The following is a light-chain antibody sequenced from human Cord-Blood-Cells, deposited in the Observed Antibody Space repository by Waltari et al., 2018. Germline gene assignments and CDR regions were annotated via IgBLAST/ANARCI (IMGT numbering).Light chain of an antibody. CDR1: SGSVSPSYY. J-gene: IGLJ3*02. CDR2: STN. V-gene: IGLV8-61*01. CDR3: VLYMGSGISV. Sequence: QTVVTQEPSFSVSPVGTVTLTCGLSSGSVSPSYYPSWYQQTPGQAPRTLIYSTNTRSSGVPDRFSGSILGNKAALTITGAQADDESDYYCVLYMGSGISVFGGGTKLTVL.